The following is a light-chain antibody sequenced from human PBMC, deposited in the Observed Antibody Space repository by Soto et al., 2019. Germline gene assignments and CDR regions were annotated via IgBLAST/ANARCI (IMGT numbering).Light chain of an antibody. CDR1: QSVSSTY. CDR2: GAS. V-gene: IGKV3-20*01. J-gene: IGKJ4*01. Sequence: EIVLTQSPATLSLSPGERATLSCRASQSVSSTYLAWYQLKPGQAPRLLIYGASSRATGIPDRFSGGGSGTDFTLTISRLEPEDFAVYYCQQFSSYPLTFGGGTKVDIK. CDR3: QQFSSYPLT.